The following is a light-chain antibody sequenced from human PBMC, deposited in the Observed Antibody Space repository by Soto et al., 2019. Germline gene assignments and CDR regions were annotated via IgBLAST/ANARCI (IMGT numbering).Light chain of an antibody. CDR3: QQYNNYWT. CDR2: DAS. J-gene: IGKJ1*01. V-gene: IGKV1-5*01. CDR1: QSIGSW. Sequence: DIQMTQSPSTLSASVGDRVTITCRASQSIGSWLAWYQQKPGKAPNVLIYDASSLESGVPSRFSGSGSGTEFTLTITTLQPDDFATYYCQQYNNYWTFGQGTKVDI.